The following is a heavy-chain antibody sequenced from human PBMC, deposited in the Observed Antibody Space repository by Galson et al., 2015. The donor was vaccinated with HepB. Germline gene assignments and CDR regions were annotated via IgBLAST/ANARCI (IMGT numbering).Heavy chain of an antibody. Sequence: LRLSCAASGFTFSSYAMHWVRQAPGKGLEWVAVISYDGSNKYYADSVKGRFTISRDNSKNTLYLQMNSLRAEDTAVYYCARVVRHCSSTSCYSYYYYGMDVWGQGTTVTVSS. J-gene: IGHJ6*02. CDR3: ARVVRHCSSTSCYSYYYYGMDV. D-gene: IGHD2-2*02. CDR1: GFTFSSYA. CDR2: ISYDGSNK. V-gene: IGHV3-30-3*01.